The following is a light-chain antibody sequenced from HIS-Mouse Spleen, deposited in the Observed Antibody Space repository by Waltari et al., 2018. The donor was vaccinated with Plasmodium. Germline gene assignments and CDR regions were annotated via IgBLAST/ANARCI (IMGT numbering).Light chain of an antibody. J-gene: IGKJ3*01. CDR3: QQYYSFPLT. V-gene: IGKV3-11*01. CDR1: QSVSSY. CDR2: DAS. Sequence: EIVLTQSPATLSLSPGERATLSCRASQSVSSYLAWYQQKPGQAPRLTIYDASNRATGIPARFSGSGSGTDFTLTISSLEPEDFAVYYCQQYYSFPLTFGPGTKVDIK.